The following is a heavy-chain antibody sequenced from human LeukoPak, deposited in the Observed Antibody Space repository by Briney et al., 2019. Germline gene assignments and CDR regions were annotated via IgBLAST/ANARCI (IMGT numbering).Heavy chain of an antibody. CDR1: GYTLTELS. D-gene: IGHD6-19*01. CDR2: FDPEDGET. Sequence: ASVKVSCKVSGYTLTELSMHWVRQAPGKGLEWMGGFDPEDGETIYAQKFQGRVTMTEDTSTDTAYMELSSLGSEDTAVYYCATEGIAVAGIDYRGQGTLVTVSS. J-gene: IGHJ4*02. CDR3: ATEGIAVAGIDY. V-gene: IGHV1-24*01.